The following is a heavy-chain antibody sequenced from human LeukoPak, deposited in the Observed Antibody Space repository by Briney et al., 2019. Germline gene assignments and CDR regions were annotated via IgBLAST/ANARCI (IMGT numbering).Heavy chain of an antibody. V-gene: IGHV4-31*03. CDR3: ARMTIFGVVTDYYFDY. Sequence: SETLSLTCTVSGGSISSGGYYWSWIRQHPGKGLEWIGYIYYSGSTYYNPSLKSRVTISVDTTKNQFSLKLSSVTAADTAVYYCARMTIFGVVTDYYFDYWGQGTLVTVSS. CDR1: GGSISSGGYY. J-gene: IGHJ4*02. CDR2: IYYSGST. D-gene: IGHD3-3*01.